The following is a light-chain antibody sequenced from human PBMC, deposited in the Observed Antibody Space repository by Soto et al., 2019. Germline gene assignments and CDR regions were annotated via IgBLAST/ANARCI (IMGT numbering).Light chain of an antibody. CDR1: NIGSKT. J-gene: IGLJ2*01. CDR3: QVWDANTDHVV. V-gene: IGLV3-21*02. CDR2: DDA. Sequence: YELTQPPSVSVAPGQTARLTCGGSNIGSKTVHWYQQKPGQAPVLVVYDDADRPSGIPGRFSGSNSGNTAALTISRVEAGHEADYYCQVWDANTDHVVFGGGTKVTVL.